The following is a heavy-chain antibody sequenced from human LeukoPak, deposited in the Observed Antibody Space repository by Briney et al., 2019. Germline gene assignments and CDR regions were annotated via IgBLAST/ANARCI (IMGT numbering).Heavy chain of an antibody. J-gene: IGHJ5*02. CDR2: IRYDGTEK. Sequence: PGGSLRLSCAASGFTFSRYGMHWVRQAPGKGLEWVAFIRYDGTEKHYADSVKGRFTISRDNSKNTLHLQMSSLRPEDTAVYYCARVVIAARPHWFDPWGQGTLVTVSS. CDR1: GFTFSRYG. D-gene: IGHD6-6*01. CDR3: ARVVIAARPHWFDP. V-gene: IGHV3-30*02.